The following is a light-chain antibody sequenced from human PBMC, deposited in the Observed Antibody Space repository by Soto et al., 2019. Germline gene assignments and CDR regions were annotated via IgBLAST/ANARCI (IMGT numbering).Light chain of an antibody. V-gene: IGKV3-15*01. J-gene: IGKJ2*01. CDR1: QSVSSN. Sequence: EIVMTQSPATLSVSPGERATLSCSASQSVSSNLAWYQQKHGQATRLLIYGGSTSATGTPTRFSGSGSGTEFALTISSLRSEYFSVYYCQQYSNWPYTFDQGTKLEIK. CDR3: QQYSNWPYT. CDR2: GGS.